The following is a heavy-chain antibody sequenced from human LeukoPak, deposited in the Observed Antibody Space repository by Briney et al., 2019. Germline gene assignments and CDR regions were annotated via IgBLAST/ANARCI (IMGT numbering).Heavy chain of an antibody. D-gene: IGHD6-13*01. CDR3: ARGFSSSWYPPDY. CDR1: GFSFSDYS. J-gene: IGHJ4*02. V-gene: IGHV3-21*01. Sequence: PGGSLRLSCAASGFSFSDYSMNWVRQAPGKGLEWVSSIGSSGTYIYYTDSLGGRFTISRDNAKNSLYLQMNSLRAEDTAMYYCARGFSSSWYPPDYWGQGTLVTVSS. CDR2: IGSSGTYI.